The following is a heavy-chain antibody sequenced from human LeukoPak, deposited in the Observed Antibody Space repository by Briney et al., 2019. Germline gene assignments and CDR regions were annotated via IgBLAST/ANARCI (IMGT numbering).Heavy chain of an antibody. CDR2: ISGSGGST. D-gene: IGHD5-24*01. V-gene: IGHV3-23*01. Sequence: GGSLRLSCAAFGFTFSSYGMSWVRQAPGKGLEWVSAISGSGGSTYYADSVKGRFTISRDNSKNTLYLQMNSLRAEDTAVYYCAKDSTGRDGYNYFDYWGQGTLVTVSS. CDR1: GFTFSSYG. J-gene: IGHJ4*02. CDR3: AKDSTGRDGYNYFDY.